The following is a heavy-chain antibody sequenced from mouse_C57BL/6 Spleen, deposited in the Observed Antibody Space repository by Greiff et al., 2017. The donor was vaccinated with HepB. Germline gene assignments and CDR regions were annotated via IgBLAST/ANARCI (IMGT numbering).Heavy chain of an antibody. CDR2: IRNKANGYTT. CDR1: GFTFTDYY. Sequence: DVKLVESGGGLVQPGGSLSLSCAASGFTFTDYYMSWVRQPPGKALEWLGFIRNKANGYTTEYSASVKGRFTISRDNSQSSLYLHMNALRAEDSATYYCARARRYYAMDYWGQGTSVTVSS. J-gene: IGHJ4*01. V-gene: IGHV7-3*01. CDR3: ARARRYYAMDY.